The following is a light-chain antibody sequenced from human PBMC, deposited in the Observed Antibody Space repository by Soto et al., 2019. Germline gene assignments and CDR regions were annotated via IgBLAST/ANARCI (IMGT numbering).Light chain of an antibody. Sequence: DIQLTQSPSFLSASVGDRVTITCRASQAISSYLAWYQQKPGKPPKLLIYGASTLQSDVPSRFSGSGSGTEFNLTVSSLQAEDSATYYCQQFHDYPLTFGGGTKVEIK. V-gene: IGKV1-9*01. CDR3: QQFHDYPLT. J-gene: IGKJ4*01. CDR2: GAS. CDR1: QAISSY.